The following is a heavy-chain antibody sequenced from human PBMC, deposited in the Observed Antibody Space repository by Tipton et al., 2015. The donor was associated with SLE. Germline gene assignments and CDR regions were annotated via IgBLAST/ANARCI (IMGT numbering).Heavy chain of an antibody. V-gene: IGHV1-46*01. J-gene: IGHJ5*02. CDR3: ARDLPTVTTRYSWFDP. D-gene: IGHD4-11*01. Sequence: QSGAEVKKPGASVKVSCKASGYTFTSYYMHWVRQAPGQGLEWMGIINPSGGSTSYAQKFQGRVTMTRDTSTSTVYMELSSLRSEDTAVYYCARDLPTVTTRYSWFDPWGQGTLVTVSS. CDR1: GYTFTSYY. CDR2: INPSGGST.